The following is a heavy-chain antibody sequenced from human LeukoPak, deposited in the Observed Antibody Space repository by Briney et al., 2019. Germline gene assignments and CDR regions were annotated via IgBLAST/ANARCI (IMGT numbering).Heavy chain of an antibody. D-gene: IGHD3-22*01. CDR1: GGSFSSYY. CDR3: ARDPGDYYDSSGYFDY. V-gene: IGHV4-59*01. Sequence: PSETLSVTCTVSGGSFSSYYWSWIRQPPGKGLEWIGYIYYSGSTNYNPSLKSRVTISVDTSKNQFSLTLSSVTAADTAVYYCARDPGDYYDSSGYFDYWGQGNLVTVSS. J-gene: IGHJ4*02. CDR2: IYYSGST.